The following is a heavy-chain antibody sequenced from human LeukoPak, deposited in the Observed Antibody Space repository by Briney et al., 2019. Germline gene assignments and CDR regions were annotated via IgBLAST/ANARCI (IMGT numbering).Heavy chain of an antibody. V-gene: IGHV3-30*02. J-gene: IGHJ3*02. D-gene: IGHD5-18*01. CDR2: IRYDGSNK. CDR3: AKDLHAWIQLWSGLDAFDI. Sequence: QSGGSLRLSCAASGFTFSSYGMHWVRQAPGKGLEWVAFIRYDGSNKYYAGFVKGRFTIFRDNSQNPLYLQMNSLRAEDTAVYYCAKDLHAWIQLWSGLDAFDIWGQGTMVTVSS. CDR1: GFTFSSYG.